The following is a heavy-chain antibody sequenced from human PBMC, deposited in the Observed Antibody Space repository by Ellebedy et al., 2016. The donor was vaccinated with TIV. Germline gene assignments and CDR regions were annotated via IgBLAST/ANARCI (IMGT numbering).Heavy chain of an antibody. Sequence: AASVKVSCKASGYTFTDYYIHWVRQAPGQGLEWMGWINPNSGGTNDAQKFQGRVTMTRHTTISTAFKERTRLTSDDTDVYYCARDGSVTTVFDYWGQGTLVTVSS. D-gene: IGHD4-17*01. V-gene: IGHV1-2*02. J-gene: IGHJ4*02. CDR1: GYTFTDYY. CDR2: INPNSGGT. CDR3: ARDGSVTTVFDY.